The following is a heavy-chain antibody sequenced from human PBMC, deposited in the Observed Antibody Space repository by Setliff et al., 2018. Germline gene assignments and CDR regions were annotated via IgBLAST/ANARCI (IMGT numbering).Heavy chain of an antibody. CDR2: IHSSGSA. CDR3: ARDWEITVVREVTQYYYYMDI. J-gene: IGHJ6*03. V-gene: IGHV4-61*09. Sequence: LSLTCTVSGASISSGSYYWSWIRQPAGKGLEWIGYIHSSGSANYNSSLESRLTMSLDPSKKQFSLKLRSVTAADTAVYYCARDWEITVVREVTQYYYYMDIWGKGNAVTVSS. D-gene: IGHD3-10*01. CDR1: GASISSGSYY.